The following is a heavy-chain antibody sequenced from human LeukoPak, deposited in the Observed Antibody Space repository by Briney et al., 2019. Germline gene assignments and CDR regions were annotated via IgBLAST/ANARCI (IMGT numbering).Heavy chain of an antibody. V-gene: IGHV1-18*01. CDR2: ISAYNGNT. D-gene: IGHD2-2*01. CDR1: GYTFTSFG. Sequence: ASVKVSCKASGYTFTSFGISWVRQAPGQGLEWMGWISAYNGNTNYAQKLQGRVTMTTDTSTSTAYMELRSLRSDDTAVYYCTRIYCSTTSCYFEPPPLNRFDPWGQGTLVTVSS. CDR3: TRIYCSTTSCYFEPPPLNRFDP. J-gene: IGHJ5*02.